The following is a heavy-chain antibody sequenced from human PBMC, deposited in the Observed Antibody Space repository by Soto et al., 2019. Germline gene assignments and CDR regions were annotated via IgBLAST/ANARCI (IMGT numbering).Heavy chain of an antibody. J-gene: IGHJ4*02. V-gene: IGHV4-34*01. Sequence: PSETLSLTCAVYGGSFSGYYWSWIRQPPGKGLEWIGEINHSGSTNYNPSLKSRVTISVDTSKNQFSLKLSSVTAADAAVYYCARGRGMAAYVGWYFDYWGQGTLVTVSS. D-gene: IGHD3-16*01. CDR3: ARGRGMAAYVGWYFDY. CDR1: GGSFSGYY. CDR2: INHSGST.